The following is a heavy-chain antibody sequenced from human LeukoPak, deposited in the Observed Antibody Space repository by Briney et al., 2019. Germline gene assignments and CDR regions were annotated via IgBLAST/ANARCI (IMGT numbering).Heavy chain of an antibody. D-gene: IGHD5-18*01. CDR2: ISGSGGST. V-gene: IGHV3-23*01. J-gene: IGHJ4*02. Sequence: PGGSLRLSCAASGFTFSSYAMSWVRQAPGKGLEWVSAISGSGGSTYYADSVKGRFTISRDNSKNTLYPQMNSLRAEDTAVYYCAKDPLRGYSYGSTFDYWGQGTLVTVSS. CDR1: GFTFSSYA. CDR3: AKDPLRGYSYGSTFDY.